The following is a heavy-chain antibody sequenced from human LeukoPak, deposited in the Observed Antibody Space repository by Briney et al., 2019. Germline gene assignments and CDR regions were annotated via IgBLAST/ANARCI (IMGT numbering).Heavy chain of an antibody. CDR2: YASGTT. CDR1: GASLTIYY. V-gene: IGHV4-4*07. Sequence: SETLSLTCSVSGASLTIYYWNWIRQPAGKGLEWIGRYASGTTTHNPSLKSQFSMSIDTSKNQISLKSTSVTAADTAVYYCATGDHSFDNWGQGTLVTVTP. CDR3: ATGDHSFDN. J-gene: IGHJ4*02. D-gene: IGHD7-27*01.